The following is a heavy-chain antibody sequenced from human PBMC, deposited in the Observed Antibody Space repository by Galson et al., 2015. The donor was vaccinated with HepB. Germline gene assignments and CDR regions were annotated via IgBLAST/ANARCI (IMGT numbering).Heavy chain of an antibody. CDR2: ISAYNGNT. CDR1: GYTFTSYG. CDR3: AREGTSSLHYYDSSGYYYEGY. D-gene: IGHD3-22*01. J-gene: IGHJ4*02. Sequence: SVKVSCKASGYTFTSYGISWVRQSPGQGLEWMGWISAYNGNTNYAQKLQGRVTMTTDTSTSTAYMELRSLRSDDTAVYYCAREGTSSLHYYDSSGYYYEGYWGQGTLVTVSS. V-gene: IGHV1-18*04.